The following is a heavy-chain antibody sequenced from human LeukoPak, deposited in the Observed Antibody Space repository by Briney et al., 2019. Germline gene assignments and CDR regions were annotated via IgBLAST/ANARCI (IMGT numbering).Heavy chain of an antibody. CDR1: GGSISSNSYY. J-gene: IGHJ5*02. D-gene: IGHD6-6*01. Sequence: SETLSLTCTVSGGSISSNSYYWGWIRQPPGEGLEWIGSIYYSGSTYYNPSLKSRVTISVDTSKNQFSLKLSSVTAADTAVYYCATVPSSQWFDPWGQGTLVTVSS. CDR3: ATVPSSQWFDP. V-gene: IGHV4-39*07. CDR2: IYYSGST.